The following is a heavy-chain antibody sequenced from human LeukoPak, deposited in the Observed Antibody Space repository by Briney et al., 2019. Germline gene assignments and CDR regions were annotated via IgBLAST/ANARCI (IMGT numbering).Heavy chain of an antibody. CDR2: ISSSSSYI. V-gene: IGHV3-21*01. J-gene: IGHJ4*02. CDR3: ARDSYYYDSSGYPGY. Sequence: GGSLRLSCVASGFTFSSYSMNWVRQAPGKGLEWVSSISSSSSYIYYADSVKGRFTISRDNAKNSLYLQMNSLRAEDTAVYYCARDSYYYDSSGYPGYWGQGTLVTVSS. D-gene: IGHD3-22*01. CDR1: GFTFSSYS.